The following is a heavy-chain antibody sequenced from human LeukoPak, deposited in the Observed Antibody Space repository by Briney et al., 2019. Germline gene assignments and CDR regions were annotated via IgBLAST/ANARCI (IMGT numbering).Heavy chain of an antibody. D-gene: IGHD5-18*01. V-gene: IGHV4-38-2*02. CDR3: ARVTAHQPSWFVP. J-gene: IGHJ5*02. CDR1: GYSISSGYY. Sequence: SETLSLTCTVSGYSISSGYYWGWIRQPPGKGLEWIGSIYHSGSTYYNPSLKSRVTISVDTSKNQFSLKLSSVTAADTAVYYCARVTAHQPSWFVPWGQGTLVTVSS. CDR2: IYHSGST.